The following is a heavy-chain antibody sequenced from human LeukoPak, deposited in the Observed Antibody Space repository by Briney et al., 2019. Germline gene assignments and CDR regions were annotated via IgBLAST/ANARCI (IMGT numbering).Heavy chain of an antibody. CDR1: GYSISSGYY. Sequence: PSETLSLTCTVSGYSISSGYYWGWIRQPPGKGLEWIGSIYHSGSTYYNPSLKSRVTISVDTSKNQFSLKLSSVTAADTAVYYCARLETYYYGSGYHYMDVWGKGTTVTVSS. CDR2: IYHSGST. D-gene: IGHD3-10*01. CDR3: ARLETYYYGSGYHYMDV. V-gene: IGHV4-38-2*02. J-gene: IGHJ6*03.